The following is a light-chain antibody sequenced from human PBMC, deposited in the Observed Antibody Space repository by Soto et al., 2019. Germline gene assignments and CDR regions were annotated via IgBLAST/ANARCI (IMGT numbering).Light chain of an antibody. CDR1: QSVPRSY. V-gene: IGKV3-20*01. J-gene: IGKJ5*01. CDR3: QQYGSSIT. Sequence: EIVLTQSPGTLSLSPGERATLSCRASQSVPRSYLAWYSQKPGQAPRLLIYGTSSRPNGIPDRFSGSGSGTDFTLTLSRLEPEDFAVFYCQQYGSSITLGQGTRLEIK. CDR2: GTS.